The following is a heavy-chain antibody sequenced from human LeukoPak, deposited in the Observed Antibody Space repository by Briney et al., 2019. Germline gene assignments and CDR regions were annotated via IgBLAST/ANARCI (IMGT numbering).Heavy chain of an antibody. V-gene: IGHV3-23*01. CDR3: AKGGVATNFDY. CDR1: GFTFSTYA. J-gene: IGHJ4*02. D-gene: IGHD5-24*01. Sequence: PGGSLRLSCAASGFTFSTYAMSWVRQAPGKGLEWVSAISANGGSTFYADSVKGRFTVSRDSSKDTLYLQMNSLRAEDTAVYYCAKGGVATNFDYWGQGTLVTVSS. CDR2: ISANGGST.